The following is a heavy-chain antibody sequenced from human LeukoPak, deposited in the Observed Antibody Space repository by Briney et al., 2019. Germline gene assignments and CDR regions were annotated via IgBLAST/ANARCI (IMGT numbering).Heavy chain of an antibody. CDR1: GFTFSNAW. Sequence: PGGSLRLSCAASGFTFSNAWMSWVRQAPGKGLEWVSGISWNSGSIGYADSVKGRFTISRDNAKNSLYLQMNSLRAEDTAVYYCARDFLHGGVWGQGTLVTVSS. D-gene: IGHD3-10*01. J-gene: IGHJ4*02. V-gene: IGHV3-20*04. CDR3: ARDFLHGGV. CDR2: ISWNSGSI.